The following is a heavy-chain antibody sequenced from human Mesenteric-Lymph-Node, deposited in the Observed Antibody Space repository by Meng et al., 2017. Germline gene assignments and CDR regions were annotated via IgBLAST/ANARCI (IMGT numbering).Heavy chain of an antibody. D-gene: IGHD1-26*01. CDR1: GFTFDDYA. CDR3: AREGGSYSFDY. J-gene: IGHJ4*02. V-gene: IGHV3-9*01. Sequence: GGSLRLSCAASGFTFDDYAMHWVRQAPGKGLEWVSGISWNSGSIGYADSVKGRFTISRDNADNTLYLQMNSLRAEDTAVYYCAREGGSYSFDYWGQGTLVTVSS. CDR2: ISWNSGSI.